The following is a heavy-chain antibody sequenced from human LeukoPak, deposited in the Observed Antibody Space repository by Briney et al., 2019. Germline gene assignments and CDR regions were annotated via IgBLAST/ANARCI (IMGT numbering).Heavy chain of an antibody. V-gene: IGHV3-33*01. D-gene: IGHD1-26*01. CDR1: GFTFSSYG. CDR2: IWYDGSNK. CDR3: ARIRYSGGYHSRVGLDY. Sequence: PGGSLRLSCAASGFTFSSYGMHWVRQAPGKGLEWVAVIWYDGSNKYYADSVKGRFTISRDNSKNTLYLQMNSLRAEDTAVYYCARIRYSGGYHSRVGLDYWGQGTLVTVSS. J-gene: IGHJ4*02.